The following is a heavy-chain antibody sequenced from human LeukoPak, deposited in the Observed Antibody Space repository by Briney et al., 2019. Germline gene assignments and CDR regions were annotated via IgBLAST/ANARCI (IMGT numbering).Heavy chain of an antibody. J-gene: IGHJ4*02. CDR2: ISSSSSYI. D-gene: IGHD3-22*01. Sequence: GGSLRLSCAASGFTFSSYSMNWVRQAPGKGLEWVSSISSSSSYIYYADSVKGRFTISRDNAKNSLYLQMNSLRAEDTAVYYCARDNTDYYDSSGYGGFDYWGQGTLVTVPS. CDR3: ARDNTDYYDSSGYGGFDY. CDR1: GFTFSSYS. V-gene: IGHV3-21*01.